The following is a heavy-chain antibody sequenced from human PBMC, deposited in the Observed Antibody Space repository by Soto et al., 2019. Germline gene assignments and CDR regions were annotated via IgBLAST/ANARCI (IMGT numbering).Heavy chain of an antibody. J-gene: IGHJ3*02. CDR1: GFTFSSYS. CDR2: ISSSSSYI. CDR3: ARDASPSIQTEFGRGAFDI. Sequence: EVQLVESGGGLVKPGGSLRLSCAASGFTFSSYSMNWVRQAPGKGLEWVSSISSSSSYIYYADSVKGRFTISRDNAKNSLYLQMNSLRAEDTAVYYCARDASPSIQTEFGRGAFDIWGQGTMVTVSS. D-gene: IGHD3-10*01. V-gene: IGHV3-21*01.